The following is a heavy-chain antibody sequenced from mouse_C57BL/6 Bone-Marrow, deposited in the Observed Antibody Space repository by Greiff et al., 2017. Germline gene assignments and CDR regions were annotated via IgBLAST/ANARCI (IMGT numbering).Heavy chain of an antibody. Sequence: QVQLQQPGAELVKPGASVKLSCKASGYTFTSYWMHWVKQRPGQGLEWIGMIHPNSGSTNYNEKFKSKDTLTVDKSSSTAYMQLSSLTSEDSAVYYCVLWFRLFAYWGQGTLVTVSA. CDR2: IHPNSGST. J-gene: IGHJ3*01. CDR3: VLWFRLFAY. CDR1: GYTFTSYW. D-gene: IGHD2-2*01. V-gene: IGHV1-64*01.